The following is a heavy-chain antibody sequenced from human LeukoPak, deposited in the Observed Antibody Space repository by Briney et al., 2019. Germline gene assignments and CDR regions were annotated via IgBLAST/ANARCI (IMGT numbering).Heavy chain of an antibody. J-gene: IGHJ4*02. V-gene: IGHV3-7*01. D-gene: IGHD6-6*01. CDR1: GFTLSSYW. CDR2: IKQDGSEK. Sequence: PGGSLRLSCAASGFTLSSYWMSWVRQAPGKGLEWVANIKQDGSEKYYVDSVKGRFTISRDNAKNSLYLQMNSLRAEDTAVYYCARVRAARDDYWGQGTLVTVSS. CDR3: ARVRAARDDY.